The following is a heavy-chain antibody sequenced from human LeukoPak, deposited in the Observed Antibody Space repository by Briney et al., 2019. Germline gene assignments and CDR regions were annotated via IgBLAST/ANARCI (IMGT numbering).Heavy chain of an antibody. J-gene: IGHJ4*02. CDR1: GFTFSHYW. CDR2: INEDGSDK. D-gene: IGHD3-22*01. Sequence: PGGSLRLSCAASGFTFSHYWMSWIRQAPGKELKWAAHINEDGSDKYYVDSVKGRFTISRDNAKNSLYLQMNSLRAEDTAVYYCVSWAGKYYETSDYSLAPSNSWGQGTLVTVSS. V-gene: IGHV3-7*01. CDR3: VSWAGKYYETSDYSLAPSNS.